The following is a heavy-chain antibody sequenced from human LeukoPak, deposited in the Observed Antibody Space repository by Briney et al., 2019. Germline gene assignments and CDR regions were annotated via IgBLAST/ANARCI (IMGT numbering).Heavy chain of an antibody. CDR1: GGTFSSYA. CDR3: ASLLTTVTGWVSHAFDI. D-gene: IGHD4-17*01. V-gene: IGHV1-69*06. Sequence: SVKVSCKASGGTFSSYAISWVRQAPGQGLKWMGGIIPIFGTANYAQKFQGRVTITADKSTSTAYMELSSLRSEDTAVYYCASLLTTVTGWVSHAFDIWGQGTMVTVSS. J-gene: IGHJ3*02. CDR2: IIPIFGTA.